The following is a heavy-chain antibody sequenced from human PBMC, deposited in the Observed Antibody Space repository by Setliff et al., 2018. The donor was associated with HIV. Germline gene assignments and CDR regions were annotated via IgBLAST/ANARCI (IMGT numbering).Heavy chain of an antibody. J-gene: IGHJ4*02. Sequence: QTGGSLRLSCAASGFTFSSYNMNWVRQAPGKGLVWVSRIGRDGRTTNYADSVKGRFTISRDSAKNTLYLLMNSLKVEDTGVYYCARDRGGGRDYWGQGTLVTVSS. CDR2: IGRDGRTT. CDR3: ARDRGGGRDY. V-gene: IGHV3-74*01. CDR1: GFTFSSYN. D-gene: IGHD3-16*01.